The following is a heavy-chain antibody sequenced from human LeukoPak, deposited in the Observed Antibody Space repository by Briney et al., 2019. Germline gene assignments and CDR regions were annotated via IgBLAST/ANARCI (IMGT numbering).Heavy chain of an antibody. CDR3: ARGAYRYDFLFDH. CDR1: GYTFTSYG. CDR2: ISAYNGNT. Sequence: ASVKVSCKAAGYTFTSYGISWVRQAPGRGLEWMGWISAYNGNTDYAQKLQGRVTMTTDTSTSTAYMELRSLRSDDTAVYYCARGAYRYDFLFDHWGQGTLVTVSS. J-gene: IGHJ4*02. V-gene: IGHV1-18*01. D-gene: IGHD5-18*01.